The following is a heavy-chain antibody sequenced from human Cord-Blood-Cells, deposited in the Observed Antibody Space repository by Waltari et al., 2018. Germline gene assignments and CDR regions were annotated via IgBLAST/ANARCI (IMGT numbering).Heavy chain of an antibody. J-gene: IGHJ6*02. CDR2: IIPIFGTA. CDR1: GGTFSSYA. Sequence: GGTFSSYAISWVRQAPGQGLEWMGGIIPIFGTANYAQKFQGRVTITADKSTSTAYMELSILRSEDTAVYYCARDYRHGYYYYYGMDVWGQGTTVTVSS. V-gene: IGHV1-69*06. CDR3: ARDYRHGYYYYYGMDV.